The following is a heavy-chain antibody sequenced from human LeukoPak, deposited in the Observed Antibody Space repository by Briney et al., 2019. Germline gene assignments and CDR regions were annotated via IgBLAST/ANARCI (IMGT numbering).Heavy chain of an antibody. CDR3: ARDRRTLFGVADDAFDI. V-gene: IGHV4-59*01. J-gene: IGHJ3*02. CDR1: GGSFSGFY. Sequence: SETLSLTCTVYGGSFSGFYWTWIRQPPGKGLEWIGYIYYSGSTNYNPSLKSRVTISVDTSKNQFSLKLSSVTAADTAVYYCARDRRTLFGVADDAFDIWGQGTMVTVSS. D-gene: IGHD3-3*01. CDR2: IYYSGST.